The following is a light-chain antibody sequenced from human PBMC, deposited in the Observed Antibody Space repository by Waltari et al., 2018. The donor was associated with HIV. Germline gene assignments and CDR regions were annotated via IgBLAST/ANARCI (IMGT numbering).Light chain of an antibody. Sequence: QSALTQPASVSGSPGPSITISCPGTSSDVGGYNYVSWYQQHPGKAPKLMIYEVSNRPSGVSNRFSGSKSGNTASLTISGLQAEDEADYYCSSYTTSSSTLPFGGGTKLTVL. V-gene: IGLV2-14*01. CDR1: SSDVGGYNY. CDR2: EVS. J-gene: IGLJ2*01. CDR3: SSYTTSSSTLP.